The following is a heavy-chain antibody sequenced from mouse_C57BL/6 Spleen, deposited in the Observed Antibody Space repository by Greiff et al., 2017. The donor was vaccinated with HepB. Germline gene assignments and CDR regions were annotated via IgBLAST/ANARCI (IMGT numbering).Heavy chain of an antibody. J-gene: IGHJ4*01. CDR1: GYAFSSYW. Sequence: VQGVESGAELVKPGASVKISCKASGYAFSSYWMNWVKQRPGKGLEWIGQIYPGDGDTNYNGKFKGKATLTADKSSSTAYMQLSSLTSEDSAVYFCARWGGQLMLRAMDYWGQGTSVTVSS. CDR2: IYPGDGDT. V-gene: IGHV1-80*01. D-gene: IGHD3-2*02. CDR3: ARWGGQLMLRAMDY.